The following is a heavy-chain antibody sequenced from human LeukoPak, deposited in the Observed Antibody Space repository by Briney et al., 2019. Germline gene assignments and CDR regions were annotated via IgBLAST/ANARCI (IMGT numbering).Heavy chain of an antibody. D-gene: IGHD2-2*01. Sequence: SETLSLTCTVSGASVSNYDWSWIRQPPGKGLEWIGYVYYSGSTNYNPSLKSRVTISVDTSKNQFSLKLSSVTAADTAVYYCARLEYCSSTSCYLGVFDPWGQGTLVTVSS. CDR3: ARLEYCSSTSCYLGVFDP. CDR2: VYYSGST. V-gene: IGHV4-59*02. J-gene: IGHJ5*02. CDR1: GASVSNYD.